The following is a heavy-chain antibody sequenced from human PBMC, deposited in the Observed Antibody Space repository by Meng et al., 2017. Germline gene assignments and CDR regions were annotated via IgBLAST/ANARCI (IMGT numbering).Heavy chain of an antibody. J-gene: IGHJ4*02. Sequence: EVQLVESGGGLVQPGGSLRLTCAASAFTVSSNYMSWVRQAPGKGLEWVSVIYSGGSTYYADSVKGRFTISRDNSKNTLYLQMNSLRAEDTVVYYCAKDQWELLDWGQGTLVTVSS. V-gene: IGHV3-66*01. CDR1: AFTVSSNY. D-gene: IGHD1-26*01. CDR2: IYSGGST. CDR3: AKDQWELLD.